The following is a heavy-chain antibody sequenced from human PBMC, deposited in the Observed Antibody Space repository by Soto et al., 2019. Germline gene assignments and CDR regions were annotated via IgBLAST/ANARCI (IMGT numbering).Heavy chain of an antibody. D-gene: IGHD2-2*01. CDR1: GYTFTTFG. CDR2: ISTYNGNT. CDR3: ARTFCSSSSCDNWFDP. V-gene: IGHV1-18*01. J-gene: IGHJ5*02. Sequence: ASVKVSCKASGYTFTTFGISWVRQAPGQGLEWMGWISTYNGNTNYAQKVQGRLTMTTDTSTSTAYMELRSLTSDDTAVYYCARTFCSSSSCDNWFDPWGQGTLVTVSS.